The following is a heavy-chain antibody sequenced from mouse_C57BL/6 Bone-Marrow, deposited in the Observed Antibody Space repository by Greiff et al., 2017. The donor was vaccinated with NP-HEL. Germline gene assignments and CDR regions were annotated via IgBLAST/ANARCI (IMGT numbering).Heavy chain of an antibody. Sequence: VQLQQSGAELVRPGTSVKVSCKASGYAFTNYLIEWVKQRPGQGLEWIGVINPGSGGTNYNEKFKGKATLTADKSSSTAYMQLSSLTSEDSAVYFCARAKSDYSKKDWYFDVWGTGTTVTVSS. J-gene: IGHJ1*03. D-gene: IGHD2-5*01. V-gene: IGHV1-54*01. CDR3: ARAKSDYSKKDWYFDV. CDR2: INPGSGGT. CDR1: GYAFTNYL.